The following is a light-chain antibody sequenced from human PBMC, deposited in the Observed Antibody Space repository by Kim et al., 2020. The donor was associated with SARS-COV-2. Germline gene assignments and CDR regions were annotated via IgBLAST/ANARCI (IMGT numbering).Light chain of an antibody. V-gene: IGLV6-57*03. CDR2: EAN. Sequence: GKTVTISCTRSSGSIASNYVQWYQQRPGSAPTTVIYEANQRPSGVPDRFSGSIDSSSNSASLTISGLKTEDEADYYCQSYDSSNWVFGGGTKLTVL. CDR1: SGSIASNY. CDR3: QSYDSSNWV. J-gene: IGLJ3*02.